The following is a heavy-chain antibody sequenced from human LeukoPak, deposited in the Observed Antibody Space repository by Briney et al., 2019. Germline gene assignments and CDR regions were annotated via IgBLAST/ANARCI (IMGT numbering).Heavy chain of an antibody. CDR1: GYTFTSYA. D-gene: IGHD6-19*01. CDR3: ARVRGWYVGYFDY. V-gene: IGHV1-3*01. J-gene: IGHJ4*02. CDR2: INAGNGNT. Sequence: ASVKVSCKASGYTFTSYAMHWVRQAPGQRLEWMGWINAGNGNTKYSQKFQGRVTITRDTSASTAYMELSSLRSEDTAVYYCARVRGWYVGYFDYWGQGTLVTVSS.